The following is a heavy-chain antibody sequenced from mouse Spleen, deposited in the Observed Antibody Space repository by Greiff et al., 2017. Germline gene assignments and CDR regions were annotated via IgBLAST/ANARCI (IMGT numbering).Heavy chain of an antibody. CDR3: ARDYGNYGYFDV. J-gene: IGHJ1*01. Sequence: VQLKQSGPGLVKPSQTVSLTCTVTGISITTGNYRWSWIRQFPGNKLEWIGYIYYSGTITYNPSLTSRTTITRDTSKNQFFLEMNSLTAEDTATYYCARDYGNYGYFDVWGAGTTVTVSS. V-gene: IGHV3-5*02. CDR1: GISITTGNYR. CDR2: IYYSGTI. D-gene: IGHD2-1*01.